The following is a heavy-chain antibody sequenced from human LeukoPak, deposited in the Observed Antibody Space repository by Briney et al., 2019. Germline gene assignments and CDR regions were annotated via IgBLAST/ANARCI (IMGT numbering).Heavy chain of an antibody. CDR2: INHSGST. Sequence: SGTLSLTCAVYGGSFSGYYWSWIRQPPGKGLEWIGEINHSGSTNYNPSLKSRVTISVDTSKNQFSRKLSSVTAADTAVYYCARHIRITIFGVVTKTEGFDPWGQGTLVTVSS. CDR3: ARHIRITIFGVVTKTEGFDP. D-gene: IGHD3-3*01. CDR1: GGSFSGYY. J-gene: IGHJ5*02. V-gene: IGHV4-34*01.